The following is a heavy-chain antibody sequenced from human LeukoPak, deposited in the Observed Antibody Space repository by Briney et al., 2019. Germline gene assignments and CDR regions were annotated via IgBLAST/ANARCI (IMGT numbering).Heavy chain of an antibody. CDR1: GGTFSSDA. J-gene: IGHJ4*02. D-gene: IGHD3-3*01. Sequence: SVKLSCTASGGTFSSDAISWVRHAPGPGLELMGRIIPIFGTANYAQKFHGRGTITTDKSTSTAYMEMSSLRSEDTAVYYCARDEGNYDFWSGYQNWGQGTLVSVSS. V-gene: IGHV1-69*05. CDR2: IIPIFGTA. CDR3: ARDEGNYDFWSGYQN.